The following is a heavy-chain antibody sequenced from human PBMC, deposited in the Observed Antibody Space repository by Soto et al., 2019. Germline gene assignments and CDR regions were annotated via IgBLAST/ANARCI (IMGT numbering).Heavy chain of an antibody. CDR1: GGSISSGGYY. J-gene: IGHJ5*02. V-gene: IGHV4-31*03. CDR2: IYYSGST. D-gene: IGHD1-26*01. CDR3: ARDSRRKSGSYWFDP. Sequence: QVQLQESGPGLVKPSQTLSLTYTVSGGSISSGGYYWSWIRQHPGKGLEWIGYIYYSGSTYYNPSIKSRVTISVDTSKNQFSLKLSSVTAADTAVYYCARDSRRKSGSYWFDPWGQGTLVTVSS.